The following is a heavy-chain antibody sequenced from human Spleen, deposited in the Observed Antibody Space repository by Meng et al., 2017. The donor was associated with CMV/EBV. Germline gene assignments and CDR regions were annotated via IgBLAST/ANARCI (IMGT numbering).Heavy chain of an antibody. D-gene: IGHD1-26*01. CDR1: SITNTSFY. V-gene: IGHV4-39*01. Sequence: SITNTSFYWGWIRQPPGKGLEWIGNIYYSGSTYNNPSLKSRVTISVDTSKNQISLSLSSVTAADTAVYYCARRVGIQGLEGRWFDPWGQGTLVTVSS. CDR2: IYYSGST. J-gene: IGHJ5*02. CDR3: ARRVGIQGLEGRWFDP.